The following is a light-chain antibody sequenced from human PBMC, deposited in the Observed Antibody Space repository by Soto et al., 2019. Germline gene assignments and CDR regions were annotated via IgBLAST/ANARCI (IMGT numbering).Light chain of an antibody. Sequence: EIVMTQSPATLSVSPGERATLSCRASQSVNTNLAWYQQKPGQSPRLLIYGAFTRATGIPARFSGCGSGTEFILTISSLQSEDSAVYFCQQYNNWPLLTFGGGTKVEIK. CDR3: QQYNNWPLLT. V-gene: IGKV3-15*01. CDR2: GAF. J-gene: IGKJ4*01. CDR1: QSVNTN.